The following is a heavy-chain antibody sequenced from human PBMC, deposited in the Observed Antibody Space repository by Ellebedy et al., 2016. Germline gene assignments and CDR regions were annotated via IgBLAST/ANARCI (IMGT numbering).Heavy chain of an antibody. CDR3: AREGGDWNDDFSASFDY. Sequence: GESLKISXAASGFTFSSYAMSWVRQAPGKGLEWVSAISGSGGSTYYADSVKGRFTISRDNSKNTLYLQMNSLRAEDTAVYYCAREGGDWNDDFSASFDYWGQGTLVTVSS. D-gene: IGHD1-1*01. CDR2: ISGSGGST. J-gene: IGHJ4*02. CDR1: GFTFSSYA. V-gene: IGHV3-23*01.